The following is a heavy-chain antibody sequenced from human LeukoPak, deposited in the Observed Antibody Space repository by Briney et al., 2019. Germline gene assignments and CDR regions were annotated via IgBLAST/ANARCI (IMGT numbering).Heavy chain of an antibody. CDR3: ARDLVGATDY. CDR1: GFTFSNCA. CDR2: ISGSGDTT. D-gene: IGHD1-26*01. Sequence: GGSLRLSCAASGFTFSNCAMSWVRQAPGKGLEWVSAISGSGDTTYYADSVEGRFTISRDNSKNTLYLQMNSLRAEDTAVYYCARDLVGATDYWGQGTLVTVSS. V-gene: IGHV3-23*01. J-gene: IGHJ4*02.